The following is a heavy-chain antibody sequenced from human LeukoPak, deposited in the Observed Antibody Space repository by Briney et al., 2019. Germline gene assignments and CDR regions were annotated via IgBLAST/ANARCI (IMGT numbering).Heavy chain of an antibody. J-gene: IGHJ4*02. Sequence: ASVKVSCKASGGTFISYAISWVRQAPGQGLEWMGRIIPILGIANYAQKFQGRVTITADKSTSTAYMELSSLRSEDTAVYYCARDVHYYDSSGSHDYWGQGTLVTVSS. D-gene: IGHD3-22*01. CDR3: ARDVHYYDSSGSHDY. CDR1: GGTFISYA. V-gene: IGHV1-69*04. CDR2: IIPILGIA.